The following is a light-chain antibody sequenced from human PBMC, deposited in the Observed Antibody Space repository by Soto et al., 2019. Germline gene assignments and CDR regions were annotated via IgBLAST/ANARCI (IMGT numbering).Light chain of an antibody. Sequence: QSALTQPASVSGSPGQSITISCTGTSSDVGAYNYVSWYQQHPGKAPKLMIYDVSNRPSGISDRFSVSKSGNTASLTISNLPADDEADYYCSSYTNSGTYVFGTGTKLTVL. J-gene: IGLJ1*01. CDR1: SSDVGAYNY. CDR3: SSYTNSGTYV. CDR2: DVS. V-gene: IGLV2-14*01.